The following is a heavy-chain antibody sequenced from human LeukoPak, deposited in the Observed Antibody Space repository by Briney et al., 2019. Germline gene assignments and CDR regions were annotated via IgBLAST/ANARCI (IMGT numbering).Heavy chain of an antibody. V-gene: IGHV4-59*08. Sequence: SETLSLTCTVSGGSISSCFWSWIRQPPGKGLEWIGYIYYSGSTNYNPSLKSRVTMSVDTSKNQFSLKLSSVTAADTAVYYCARIDRAVAGTIDYWGQGTLVTVSS. CDR1: GGSISSCF. D-gene: IGHD6-19*01. CDR3: ARIDRAVAGTIDY. J-gene: IGHJ4*02. CDR2: IYYSGST.